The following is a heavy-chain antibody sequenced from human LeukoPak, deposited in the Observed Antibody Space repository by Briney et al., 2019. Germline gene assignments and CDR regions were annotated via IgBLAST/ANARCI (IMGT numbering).Heavy chain of an antibody. J-gene: IGHJ4*02. D-gene: IGHD5-18*01. CDR3: ARGRGYSFEYYFDY. CDR1: GFTFDDYG. CDR2: INWNGGST. Sequence: GGSLRLSCAASGFTFDDYGMSWVRHAPGKGLEWVSGINWNGGSTGYADSVKGRFTISRDNAKNSLYLQMNSLRAEDTALYYCARGRGYSFEYYFDYWGQGTLVTVSS. V-gene: IGHV3-20*04.